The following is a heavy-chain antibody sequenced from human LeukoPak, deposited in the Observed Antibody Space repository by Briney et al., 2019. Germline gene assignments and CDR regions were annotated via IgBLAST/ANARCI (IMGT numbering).Heavy chain of an antibody. CDR3: ATESSWDPSFDY. CDR2: TYYESKWYI. Sequence: SQTLSLTCAISGDSVSRNNIVWNWVRQSPSRGLEWLGRTYYESKWYIDYAESLKSRMSVNSDTSKNQLSLQLNSVSLEDTAVYYCATESSWDPSFDYWGQGTLVTVSS. CDR1: GDSVSRNNIV. D-gene: IGHD6-13*01. J-gene: IGHJ4*02. V-gene: IGHV6-1*01.